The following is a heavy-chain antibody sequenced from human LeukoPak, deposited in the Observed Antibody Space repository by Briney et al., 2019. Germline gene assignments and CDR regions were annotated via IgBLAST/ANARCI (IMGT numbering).Heavy chain of an antibody. CDR2: ISGSGDTT. CDR1: GFDFGGACG. V-gene: IGHV3-23*01. J-gene: IGHJ4*02. D-gene: IGHD6-19*01. Sequence: QPGGSLRLSCATSGFDFGGACGMGWVRQAPDKGLEWVATISGSGDTTHYADSVKGRLTMSRDNARNTLFLRVDRLRPEDTTIYYCVREAGCGWPLDYWGRGTLVTVSS. CDR3: VREAGCGWPLDY.